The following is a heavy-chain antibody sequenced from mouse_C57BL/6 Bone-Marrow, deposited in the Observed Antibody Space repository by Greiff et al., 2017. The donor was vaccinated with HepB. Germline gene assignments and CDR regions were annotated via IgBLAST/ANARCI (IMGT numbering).Heavy chain of an antibody. V-gene: IGHV1-81*01. Sequence: VQVVESGAELARPGASVKLSCKASGYTFTSYGISWVKQRTGQGLEWIGEIYPRSGNTYYNEKFKGKATLTADKSSSTAYMELRSLTSEDSAVYFCARYGNYLYYFDYWGQGTTLTVSA. CDR1: GYTFTSYG. CDR3: ARYGNYLYYFDY. D-gene: IGHD2-1*01. CDR2: IYPRSGNT. J-gene: IGHJ2*01.